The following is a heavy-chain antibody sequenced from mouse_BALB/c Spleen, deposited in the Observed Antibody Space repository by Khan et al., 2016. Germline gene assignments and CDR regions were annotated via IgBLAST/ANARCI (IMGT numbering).Heavy chain of an antibody. Sequence: QVQLKQSGPGLVQPSQSLSITCTVAGFSLTSYSIHWFRQSSGKGLEWLGVIWSGGSTDYNAAFISRLSISKDNSKSQVFFKMNSLQANDTAIYYCARGGILYFDYWGQGTTLTASS. J-gene: IGHJ2*01. V-gene: IGHV2-2*02. CDR1: GFSLTSYS. CDR2: IWSGGST. CDR3: ARGGILYFDY.